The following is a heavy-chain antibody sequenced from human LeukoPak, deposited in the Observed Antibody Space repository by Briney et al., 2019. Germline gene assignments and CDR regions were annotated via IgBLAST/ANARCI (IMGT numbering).Heavy chain of an antibody. CDR2: INPNSGGT. CDR1: GYTFTRYY. V-gene: IGHV1-2*02. CDR3: ARDHCPTHQGAGSGYEIYFDY. Sequence: ASVKVSCKASGYTFTRYYMHWVRQAPGQGLEWMGWINPNSGGTNYAQKFQGRVTMTRDTSISTAYMELSRLRSDDTAVYYCARDHCPTHQGAGSGYEIYFDYWGQGTLVTVSS. D-gene: IGHD3-22*01. J-gene: IGHJ4*02.